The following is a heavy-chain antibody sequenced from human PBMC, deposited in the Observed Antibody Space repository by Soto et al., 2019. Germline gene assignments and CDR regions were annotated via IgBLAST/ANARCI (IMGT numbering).Heavy chain of an antibody. CDR3: AKGVPGIAVAGTGYFQH. CDR2: ISGSGDST. D-gene: IGHD6-19*01. J-gene: IGHJ1*01. Sequence: GGSLRLSCAASGFTFSSYAMSWIRQAPGKGLEWVSGISGSGDSTYYADSVKGRFTISRDNSKNTLYLQMNSLRAEDTAVYYCAKGVPGIAVAGTGYFQHWGQGTLVTVS. V-gene: IGHV3-23*01. CDR1: GFTFSSYA.